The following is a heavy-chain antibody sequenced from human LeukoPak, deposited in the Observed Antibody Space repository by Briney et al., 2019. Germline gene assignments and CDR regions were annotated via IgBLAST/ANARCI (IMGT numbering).Heavy chain of an antibody. V-gene: IGHV3-74*01. CDR3: ARDGHDILTGRLDY. D-gene: IGHD3-9*01. CDR2: INTDGSST. Sequence: GGSLRLSCAASGFTFSSYWMHWVRQAPGKGLVWVSRINTDGSSTSYADSVKGRFTISRDNAKNSLYLQMNSLRAEDTAVYYCARDGHDILTGRLDYWGQGTLVTVSS. J-gene: IGHJ4*02. CDR1: GFTFSSYW.